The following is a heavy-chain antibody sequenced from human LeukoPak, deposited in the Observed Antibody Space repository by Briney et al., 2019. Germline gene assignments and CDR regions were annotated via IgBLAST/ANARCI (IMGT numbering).Heavy chain of an antibody. CDR1: GFTFSSYW. CDR3: ARPPTYYDILTGLYGMDV. Sequence: GGSLRLSCAASGFTFSSYWMSWVRQAPGKGLEWVANIKQDGSEKYYVDSVKGRFTISRDNAKNSLYLQMNSLRAEDTAVYYCARPPTYYDILTGLYGMDVWGQGTTVTVSS. V-gene: IGHV3-7*01. D-gene: IGHD3-9*01. J-gene: IGHJ6*02. CDR2: IKQDGSEK.